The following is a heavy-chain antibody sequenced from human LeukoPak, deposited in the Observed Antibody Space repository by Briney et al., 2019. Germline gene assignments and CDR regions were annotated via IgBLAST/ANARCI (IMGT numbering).Heavy chain of an antibody. CDR3: ARGDDLRDYYDSSGYYGGYYYMDV. Sequence: SETLSLTCTVSGGPISSSSYYWGWIRQPPGKGLEWIGSIYYSGSTYYNPSLKSRVTISVDTSKNQFSLKLSSVTAADTAVYYCARGDDLRDYYDSSGYYGGYYYMDVWGKGTTVTVSS. CDR2: IYYSGST. V-gene: IGHV4-39*01. D-gene: IGHD3-22*01. CDR1: GGPISSSSYY. J-gene: IGHJ6*03.